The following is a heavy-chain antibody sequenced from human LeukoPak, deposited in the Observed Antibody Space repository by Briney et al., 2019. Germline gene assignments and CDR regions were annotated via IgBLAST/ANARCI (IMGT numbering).Heavy chain of an antibody. V-gene: IGHV4-34*01. Sequence: SETLSLTCAVYGASFSGYYWSWIRQPPGKGLEWIGEINHSGSTNYNPSLKSRVTISVDTSKNQFSLKLSSVTAADTAVYYCARGYCSSTSCYNFFDYWGQGTLVTVSS. CDR2: INHSGST. J-gene: IGHJ4*02. CDR1: GASFSGYY. CDR3: ARGYCSSTSCYNFFDY. D-gene: IGHD2-2*02.